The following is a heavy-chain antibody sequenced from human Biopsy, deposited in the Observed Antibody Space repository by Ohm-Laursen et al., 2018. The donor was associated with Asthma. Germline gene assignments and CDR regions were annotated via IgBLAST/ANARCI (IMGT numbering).Heavy chain of an antibody. J-gene: IGHJ3*01. CDR2: VNTGNGDT. Sequence: ASVKVSCKVSGYNFISFAIHWVRQAPGQRLEWMGWVNTGNGDTKYSQKFQGRVTITRDTSASTAYMELSSLRSEDTATYYCARTYYDFLTGQVKDVFGVWGQGTMVTVSS. D-gene: IGHD3-9*01. CDR3: ARTYYDFLTGQVKDVFGV. V-gene: IGHV1-3*04. CDR1: GYNFISFA.